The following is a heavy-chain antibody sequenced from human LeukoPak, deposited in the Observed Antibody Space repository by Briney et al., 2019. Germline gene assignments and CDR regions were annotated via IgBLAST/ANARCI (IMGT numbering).Heavy chain of an antibody. J-gene: IGHJ4*02. CDR1: GGSFSGYY. V-gene: IGHV4-34*01. Sequence: SETLSLTCAAYGGSFSGYYWSWIRQPPGKGLEWIGEINHSGSTNYNPSLKSRVTISVDTSKNQFSLKLSSVTAADTAVYYCARVNFVLRFLEWFHKYYFDYWGQGTLVTVSS. CDR3: ARVNFVLRFLEWFHKYYFDY. CDR2: INHSGST. D-gene: IGHD3-3*01.